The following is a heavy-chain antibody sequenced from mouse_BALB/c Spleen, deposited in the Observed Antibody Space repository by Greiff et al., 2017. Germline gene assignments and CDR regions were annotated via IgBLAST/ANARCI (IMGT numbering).Heavy chain of an antibody. V-gene: IGHV2-4-1*01. CDR1: GFSLTSYG. J-gene: IGHJ4*01. CDR2: IWSGGST. D-gene: IGHD1-2*01. Sequence: QVQLQQSGPGLVQPSQSLSITCTVSGFSLTSYGVHWVRQSPGKGLEWLGVIWSGGSTDYNAAFISRLSISKDNSKSQVFFKMNSLQADDTAIYYCARTALLRRYYAMDYWGQGTSVTVSS. CDR3: ARTALLRRYYAMDY.